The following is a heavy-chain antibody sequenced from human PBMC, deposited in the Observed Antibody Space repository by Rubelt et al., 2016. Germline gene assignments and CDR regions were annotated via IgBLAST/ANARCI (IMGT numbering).Heavy chain of an antibody. D-gene: IGHD3-10*01. V-gene: IGHV4-39*01. CDR3: ARRGFYGSGSSFDL. CDR1: GGSTSSSSYY. CDR2: IYYNAIT. Sequence: QLQLQESGPGLVKPSETLSLTCAVSGGSTSSSSYYWGWIRPSPGRGLEWIGSIYYNAITYYIPSLKIRVTISVDTSKNQFSLKLGRVTAADTAVYYCARRGFYGSGSSFDLWGRGTLVTVFS. J-gene: IGHJ2*01.